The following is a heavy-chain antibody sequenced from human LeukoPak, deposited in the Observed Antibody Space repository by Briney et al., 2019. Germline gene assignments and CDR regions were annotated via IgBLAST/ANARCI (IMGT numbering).Heavy chain of an antibody. CDR1: GFTFSSYG. CDR2: TSGSGGST. V-gene: IGHV3-23*01. CDR3: AKTGQQLAPYYYYMDV. Sequence: GGSLRLSCAASGFTFSSYGMSWVRQAPGKGLEWVSATSGSGGSTYYADSVKGRFTISRDNSKNTLYLQMNSLRAEDTAVYYCAKTGQQLAPYYYYMDVWGKGTTVTISS. D-gene: IGHD6-13*01. J-gene: IGHJ6*03.